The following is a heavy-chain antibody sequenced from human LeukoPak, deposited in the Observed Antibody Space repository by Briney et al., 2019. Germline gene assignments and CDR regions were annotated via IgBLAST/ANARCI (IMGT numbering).Heavy chain of an antibody. Sequence: GGSLRLSCAASGFTFSSYWMHWVRQAPGKGLVWVSRINSDGSSTSYADSVKGRFTTTRDNAENTLYLQMNSLRAEDTAVYYCARVGDSSGYYGYYYYYYGMDVWGQGTTVTVSS. CDR3: ARVGDSSGYYGYYYYYYGMDV. V-gene: IGHV3-74*01. CDR2: INSDGSST. J-gene: IGHJ6*02. D-gene: IGHD3-22*01. CDR1: GFTFSSYW.